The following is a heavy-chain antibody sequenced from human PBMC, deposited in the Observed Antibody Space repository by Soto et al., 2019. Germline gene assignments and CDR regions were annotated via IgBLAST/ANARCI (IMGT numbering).Heavy chain of an antibody. D-gene: IGHD6-6*01. CDR3: AREAHSSSSGRYYFDY. V-gene: IGHV4-61*01. CDR2: IYYSGST. CDR1: CGSVSSGSYY. J-gene: IGHJ4*02. Sequence: SETLSLTCTVSCGSVSSGSYYWSWIRQPPGKGLEWIGYIYYSGSTNYNPSLKSRVTISVDTSKNQFSLKLSSVTAADTAVYYCAREAHSSSSGRYYFDYWGQGTLVTVSS.